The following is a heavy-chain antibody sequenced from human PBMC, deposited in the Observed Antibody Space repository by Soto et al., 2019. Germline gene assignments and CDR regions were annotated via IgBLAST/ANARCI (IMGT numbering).Heavy chain of an antibody. Sequence: QVQLVESGGGVVQPGRSLRLSCAASGFTFSSYGMHWVRQAPGKGLEWVAVMSWDGSDEFYEETVKGRFTVSRDNSRNTLYLQMNSLRPDDTAVYYCAKEGCSGGICYGFDYWGQGTLFTVSS. CDR3: AKEGCSGGICYGFDY. D-gene: IGHD2-15*01. CDR1: GFTFSSYG. J-gene: IGHJ4*02. V-gene: IGHV3-30*18. CDR2: MSWDGSDE.